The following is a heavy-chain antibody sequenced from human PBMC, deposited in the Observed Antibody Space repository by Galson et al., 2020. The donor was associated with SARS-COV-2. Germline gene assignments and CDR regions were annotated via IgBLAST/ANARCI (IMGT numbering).Heavy chain of an antibody. CDR2: IYYSGST. D-gene: IGHD2-2*01. V-gene: IGHV4-59*01. CDR3: ARDLTSIVVVPAARFGAEGWFDP. CDR1: GGSISSYY. Sequence: SETLSLTCTVSGGSISSYYWSWIRQPPGKGLEWIGYIYYSGSTNYNPSLKSRVTISVDTSKNQFSLKLSSVTAVDTAVYYCARDLTSIVVVPAARFGAEGWFDPWGQGTLVTVSS. J-gene: IGHJ5*02.